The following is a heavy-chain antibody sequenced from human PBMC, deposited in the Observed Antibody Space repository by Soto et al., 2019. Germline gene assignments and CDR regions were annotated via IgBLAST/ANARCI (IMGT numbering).Heavy chain of an antibody. CDR3: AHAGDYDLLSFDH. CDR1: GFSVTTTSMG. J-gene: IGHJ4*02. D-gene: IGHD4-17*01. Sequence: QITLKESGPPLVRPAQTLTLTCAFSGFSVTTTSMGVAWIRQPPGKALEWLALIYWDDDQRYSPSLKDRLTISKATSRSRVVLTISNMNPEDTGTYFCAHAGDYDLLSFDHWGPGTLVTVSS. V-gene: IGHV2-5*02. CDR2: IYWDDDQ.